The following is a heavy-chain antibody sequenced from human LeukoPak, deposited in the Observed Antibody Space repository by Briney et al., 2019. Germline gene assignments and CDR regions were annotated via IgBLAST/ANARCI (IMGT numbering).Heavy chain of an antibody. CDR3: ARRIFCSSTNCYNGGHFYYGMDV. Sequence: NRSETLSLTCAVSNGSISGSPYYWVWIRQPPGKGLEWLGSLYYNENVYYNPSLKSRVAISVDTSKKQISLKLSSVTAADTGVYYCARRIFCSSTNCYNGGHFYYGMDVWGQGTTVTVSS. D-gene: IGHD2-2*02. V-gene: IGHV4-39*01. CDR2: LYYNENV. J-gene: IGHJ6*02. CDR1: NGSISGSPYY.